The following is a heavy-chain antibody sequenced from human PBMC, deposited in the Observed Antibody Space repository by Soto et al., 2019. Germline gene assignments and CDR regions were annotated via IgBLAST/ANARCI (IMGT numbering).Heavy chain of an antibody. CDR2: IYYSGST. CDR1: GGSISSSGYY. D-gene: IGHD2-15*01. J-gene: IGHJ4*02. Sequence: SETLSLTCTVSGGSISSSGYYWGWIRQPPGKGLEWIGSIYYSGSTYDNPSLKSRVTISVDTSKNQFSLKLSSVTAADTAVYYCARRAACSGDNCYGFDYWGQGTLVTVSS. V-gene: IGHV4-39*01. CDR3: ARRAACSGDNCYGFDY.